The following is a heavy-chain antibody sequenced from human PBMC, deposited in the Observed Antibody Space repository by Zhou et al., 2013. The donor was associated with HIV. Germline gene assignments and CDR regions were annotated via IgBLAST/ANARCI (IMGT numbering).Heavy chain of an antibody. CDR2: IIPIFGTA. Sequence: QVQLVQSGAEVKKPGSSVKVSCKASGGTFSSYAISWVRQAPGQGLEWMGGIIPIFGTANYAQKFQGRVTITTDESTSTAYMELSSLRSEDTAVYYCARETFQPTLGYCSSTSCYGAPSWGQGTLVTVSS. J-gene: IGHJ4*02. V-gene: IGHV1-69*05. CDR3: ARETFQPTLGYCSSTSCYGAPS. CDR1: GGTFSSYA. D-gene: IGHD2-2*01.